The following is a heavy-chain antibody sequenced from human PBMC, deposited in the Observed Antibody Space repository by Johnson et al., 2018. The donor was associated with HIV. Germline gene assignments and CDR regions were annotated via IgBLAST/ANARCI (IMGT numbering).Heavy chain of an antibody. J-gene: IGHJ3*02. D-gene: IGHD3-10*01. V-gene: IGHV3-66*01. CDR2: LFSGDTT. Sequence: EQLVESGGGLVRPGGSLRLSCVASGFAVSGYYMSWVRQAPGKGLEWVSVLFSGDTTYYADSVRGRFTISRENAKNSLYLQMNSLTAGDTAVYYCARGYYYGSGSYYNSGAFDIWGQGTMVTVSS. CDR3: ARGYYYGSGSYYNSGAFDI. CDR1: GFAVSGYY.